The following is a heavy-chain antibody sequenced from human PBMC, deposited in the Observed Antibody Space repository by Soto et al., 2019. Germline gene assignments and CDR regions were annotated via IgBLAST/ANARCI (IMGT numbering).Heavy chain of an antibody. CDR3: ATVLVTGTTFWFDP. CDR1: GYTLTELS. V-gene: IGHV1-24*01. J-gene: IGHJ5*02. CDR2: FDPEDGET. D-gene: IGHD1-20*01. Sequence: ASVKVSCKVSGYTLTELSMHWARQAPGKGLEWMGGFDPEDGETIYAQKFQGRVTMTEDTSTDTAYMELSSLRSEDTAVYYCATVLVTGTTFWFDPWGQGTLVTVSS.